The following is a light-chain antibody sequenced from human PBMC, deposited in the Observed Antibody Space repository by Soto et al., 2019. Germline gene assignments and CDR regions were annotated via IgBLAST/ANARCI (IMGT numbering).Light chain of an antibody. CDR1: QRISSY. J-gene: IGKJ4*01. Sequence: DIQMTRSPSSLSASVGDRATITCRASQRISSYLNWYQQKPGKAPKLLIYAASNLQSGVPSRFTGSGSGTDFTLTISSLQPEDFATYYCQQSFRTPLTFGGGTKVDIK. V-gene: IGKV1-39*01. CDR3: QQSFRTPLT. CDR2: AAS.